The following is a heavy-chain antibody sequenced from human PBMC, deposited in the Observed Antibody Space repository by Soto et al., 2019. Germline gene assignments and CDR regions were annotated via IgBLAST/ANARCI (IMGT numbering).Heavy chain of an antibody. CDR1: GYSFTTSW. J-gene: IGHJ3*02. Sequence: ESLKISCKGSGYSFTTSWITWVRQMPGKGLEWMGRIDPSDSYTSYNPSFQGHVTVSTDKSISTAYLQWNSLKASDTAMYYCARHALEITGAFDIWGQGTMVTVSS. CDR3: ARHALEITGAFDI. D-gene: IGHD2-8*02. CDR2: IDPSDSYT. V-gene: IGHV5-10-1*01.